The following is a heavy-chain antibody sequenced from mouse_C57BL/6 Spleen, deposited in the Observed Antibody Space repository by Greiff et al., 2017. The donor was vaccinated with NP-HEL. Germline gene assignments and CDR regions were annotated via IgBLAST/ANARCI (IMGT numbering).Heavy chain of an antibody. J-gene: IGHJ1*03. V-gene: IGHV1-72*01. D-gene: IGHD1-2*01. Sequence: VQLQQPGAELVKPGASVKLSCKASVYTFTSYWMHWVKQRPGRGLEWIGRIDPNSGGTKYNEKFKSKATLTVDKPSSTAYMQLSSLTSEDSAVYCCARSHITTDWYFDVWGTGTTVTVSS. CDR1: VYTFTSYW. CDR2: IDPNSGGT. CDR3: ARSHITTDWYFDV.